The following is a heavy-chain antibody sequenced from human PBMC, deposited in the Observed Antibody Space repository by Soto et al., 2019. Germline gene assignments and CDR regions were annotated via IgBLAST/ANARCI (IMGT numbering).Heavy chain of an antibody. CDR2: ISYDGSNK. J-gene: IGHJ4*02. D-gene: IGHD5-18*01. Sequence: GGSLRLSCAASGFTFSSYCMRWVRQAPGKGLEWVAVISYDGSNKYYADSGKGRFTISRDKSKNTLYLQMNSLRAEDTAVYYCAKGMGYSYGYFDYWGQGTLVTVSS. V-gene: IGHV3-30*18. CDR3: AKGMGYSYGYFDY. CDR1: GFTFSSYC.